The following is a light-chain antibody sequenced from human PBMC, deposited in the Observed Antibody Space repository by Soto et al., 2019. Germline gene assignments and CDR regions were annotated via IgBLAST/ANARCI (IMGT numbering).Light chain of an antibody. V-gene: IGKV1-5*01. CDR3: QQYNNWPRT. Sequence: IQMTQSPSTLPASVGDRVTITCRAGQSISRWLASYQMQPGKAPQLLIYAASTLQSGVPSRFSGSGSGTDFTLTISSLQPEDFATYSCQQYNNWPRTFGQGSKVDIK. J-gene: IGKJ1*01. CDR2: AAS. CDR1: QSISRW.